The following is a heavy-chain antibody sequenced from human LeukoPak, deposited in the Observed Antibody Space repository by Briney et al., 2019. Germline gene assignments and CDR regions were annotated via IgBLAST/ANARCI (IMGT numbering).Heavy chain of an antibody. CDR3: AKGGLLWFGGSRHFDY. CDR2: ISGGGGSS. V-gene: IGHV3-23*01. D-gene: IGHD3-10*01. J-gene: IGHJ4*02. Sequence: GGSLRLSCAASGFTFSDYGMSWVRQAPGKGLEWVSVISGGGGSSYYADSVKGRFTISRDNAKNSLYLQMNSLRAEDTALYYCAKGGLLWFGGSRHFDYWGQGTLVTVSS. CDR1: GFTFSDYG.